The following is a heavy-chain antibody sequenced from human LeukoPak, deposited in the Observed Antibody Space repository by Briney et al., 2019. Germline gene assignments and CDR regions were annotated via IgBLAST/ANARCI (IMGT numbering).Heavy chain of an antibody. CDR3: AGPYCSSSSCYGLNDS. J-gene: IGHJ4*02. D-gene: IGHD2-2*01. CDR1: GFTVSSNY. Sequence: GGSLRLSCAASGFTVSSNYMSWVRQAPGKGLEWVSVIYSGGSTYYADSVKGRFTISRDNAKNSLYLQMNSLRAEDTAVYYCAGPYCSSSSCYGLNDSWGQGTLVIVSS. V-gene: IGHV3-53*01. CDR2: IYSGGST.